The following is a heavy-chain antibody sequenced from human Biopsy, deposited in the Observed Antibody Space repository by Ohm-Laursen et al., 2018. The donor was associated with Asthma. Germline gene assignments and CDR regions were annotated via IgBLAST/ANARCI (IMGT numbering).Heavy chain of an antibody. CDR3: ARGQKSAGDRWFDP. D-gene: IGHD6-13*01. Sequence: ASVKVSCKASGYTFIGCHIHWMRQAPGQGLEWMGRINPNSGGTNYAQKFQGRVTMTRDTSISTAYMEVSRLRSDGTAVYYCARGQKSAGDRWFDPWGQGTLVTVSS. V-gene: IGHV1-2*06. CDR1: GYTFIGCH. CDR2: INPNSGGT. J-gene: IGHJ5*02.